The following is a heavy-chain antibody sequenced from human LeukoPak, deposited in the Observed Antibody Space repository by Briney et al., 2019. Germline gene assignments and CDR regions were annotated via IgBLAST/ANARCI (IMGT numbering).Heavy chain of an antibody. J-gene: IGHJ4*02. CDR1: GFTFSNYW. V-gene: IGHV3-7*01. D-gene: IGHD1-20*01. CDR2: IKEDGSDK. Sequence: GGSLRLSCAASGFTFSNYWMNWVRQAPGKGLEWVTNIKEDGSDKYYVDSVKGRFSISKDNAKNSLYLQMNSLRVEDTAVYYCVPLNWNPPGDFDRWGQGTLVTVSS. CDR3: VPLNWNPPGDFDR.